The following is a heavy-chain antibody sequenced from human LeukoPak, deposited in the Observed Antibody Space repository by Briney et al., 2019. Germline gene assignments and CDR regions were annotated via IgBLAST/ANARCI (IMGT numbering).Heavy chain of an antibody. Sequence: GGSLRLSCAASGFTFSSRAVTWVRQAPGKGLEWVSTISDTDGSTYYADSVKGRFTISRDNSKNTLYPQMNSLRAEDTAVYYCAKDHGEYSSSSPSDYWGQGTLVTVSS. J-gene: IGHJ4*02. CDR1: GFTFSSRA. CDR3: AKDHGEYSSSSPSDY. D-gene: IGHD6-6*01. CDR2: ISDTDGST. V-gene: IGHV3-23*01.